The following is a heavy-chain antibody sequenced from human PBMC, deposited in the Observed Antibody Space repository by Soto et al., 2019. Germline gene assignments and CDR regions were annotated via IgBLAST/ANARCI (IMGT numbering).Heavy chain of an antibody. Sequence: GASVKVSCKASGYTFTSYGISWVRQAPGQGLEWMGWISAYNGNTNYAQKLQGRVTMTTDTSTSTAYMELRSLRSDDTAVYYCARDPCRKTYYDFWSGYHPGNNYFNYRHQEPLRTVSS. J-gene: IGHJ4*02. D-gene: IGHD3-3*01. V-gene: IGHV1-18*01. CDR3: ARDPCRKTYYDFWSGYHPGNNYFNY. CDR2: ISAYNGNT. CDR1: GYTFTSYG.